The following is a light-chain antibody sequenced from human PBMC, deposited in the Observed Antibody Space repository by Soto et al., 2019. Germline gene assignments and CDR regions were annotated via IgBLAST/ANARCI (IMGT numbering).Light chain of an antibody. CDR3: QQRSNWSVT. CDR2: DAS. V-gene: IGKV3-11*01. J-gene: IGKJ4*01. CDR1: QSVSSY. Sequence: IVLTQSPATLSLSPGERATLSCRASQSVSSYLAWYQQKPGQAPRLLIYDASNRATGIPARFSGSGSGTDFTLTISSLEPADFAVYYCQQRSNWSVTFGGGTKVDI.